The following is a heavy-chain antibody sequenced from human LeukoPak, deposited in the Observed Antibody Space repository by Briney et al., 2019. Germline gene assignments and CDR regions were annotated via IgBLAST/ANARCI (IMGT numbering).Heavy chain of an antibody. Sequence: PSETLSLTCAVYGGSFSGYYWSWLRQPPGKGLEWIGEINHSGSTNYNPSLKSRVTISVDTSKNQFYLKLSSVTAADTAVYYCLLGYYQRACDIWGQGAIVRVSS. CDR2: INHSGST. D-gene: IGHD3-22*01. V-gene: IGHV4-34*01. CDR3: LLGYYQRACDI. J-gene: IGHJ3*02. CDR1: GGSFSGYY.